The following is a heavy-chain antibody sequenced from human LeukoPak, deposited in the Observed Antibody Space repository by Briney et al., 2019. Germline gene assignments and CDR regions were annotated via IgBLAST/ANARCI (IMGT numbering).Heavy chain of an antibody. J-gene: IGHJ5*02. Sequence: GGSLRLSCAASGFTFSSYAMSWVRQAPGKGLEGVSAISGSGGSTYYADSVKGRFTISRDNSKNTLYLQMNSLRAEDTAVYYCAKAAYDSSGYPNWFDPWGQGTLVTVSS. CDR1: GFTFSSYA. CDR2: ISGSGGST. CDR3: AKAAYDSSGYPNWFDP. D-gene: IGHD3-22*01. V-gene: IGHV3-23*01.